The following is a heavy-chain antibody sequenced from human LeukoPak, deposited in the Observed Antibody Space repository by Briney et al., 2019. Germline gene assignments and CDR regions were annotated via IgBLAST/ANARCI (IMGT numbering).Heavy chain of an antibody. CDR3: ARRKGENYYGSGSYYTRGRPFDY. CDR1: GFTFSSYE. CDR2: IYYSGST. V-gene: IGHV4-39*01. J-gene: IGHJ4*02. D-gene: IGHD3-10*01. Sequence: LRLSCAASGFTFSSYEMNWIRQPPGKGLEWIGSIYYSGSTYYNPSLKSRVTISVDTSKNQFSLKLSSVTAADTAVYYCARRKGENYYGSGSYYTRGRPFDYWGQGTLVTVSS.